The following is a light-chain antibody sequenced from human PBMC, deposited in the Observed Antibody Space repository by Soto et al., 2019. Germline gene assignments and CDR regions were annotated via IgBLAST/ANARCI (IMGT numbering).Light chain of an antibody. CDR3: SSYSGTTRVV. CDR1: SNDVGVYNF. V-gene: IGLV2-14*03. J-gene: IGLJ2*01. Sequence: QSALTQPASVSGSLGQSITISCTGTSNDVGVYNFVSWYQQYPGKAPKLIIFDVSSRPSGVSNRFSGSKSGNTASLTISGLQAEDEVDYYCSSYSGTTRVVFGGGTKLTVL. CDR2: DVS.